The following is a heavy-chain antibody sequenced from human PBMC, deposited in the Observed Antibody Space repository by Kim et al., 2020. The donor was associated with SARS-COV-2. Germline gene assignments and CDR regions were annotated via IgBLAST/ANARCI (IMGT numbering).Heavy chain of an antibody. Sequence: ASVKVSCKASGYTFTGYYMHWVRQAPGQGLEWMGRINPNSGGTNYAQKFQGRVTMTRDTSISTAYMELSRLRSDDTAVYYCARDSSSPTYYYYYYGMDVWGQGTTVTVSS. CDR2: INPNSGGT. D-gene: IGHD6-6*01. J-gene: IGHJ6*02. V-gene: IGHV1-2*06. CDR1: GYTFTGYY. CDR3: ARDSSSPTYYYYYYGMDV.